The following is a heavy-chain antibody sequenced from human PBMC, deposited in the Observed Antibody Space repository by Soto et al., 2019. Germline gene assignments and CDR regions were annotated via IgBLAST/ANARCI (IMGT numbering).Heavy chain of an antibody. CDR3: ARGYFDSGHGYDL. Sequence: GESLKISCKGPGHLFNNHWIGWVRQTPGKGLEWMGLIFTRDSETKTSPSFQGHVSFSVDNSINTVYLQWTSLKATDTGIYFCARGYFDSGHGYDLWGQGTLVTVSS. V-gene: IGHV5-51*01. CDR2: IFTRDSET. D-gene: IGHD3-10*01. J-gene: IGHJ5*02. CDR1: GHLFNNHW.